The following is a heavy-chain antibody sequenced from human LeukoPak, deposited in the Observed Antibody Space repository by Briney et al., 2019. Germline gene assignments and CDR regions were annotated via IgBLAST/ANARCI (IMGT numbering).Heavy chain of an antibody. J-gene: IGHJ4*02. CDR1: GGSISSGDYY. D-gene: IGHD3-22*01. V-gene: IGHV4-31*03. Sequence: SETLSLTCTVSGGSISSGDYYWSWIRQHPGKGLEWIGYIYYSGSTYYNPSLKSRVTISVDASKNQFSLKLSSVTAADTAVYYCARVQRDYYDSSRRYFDYWGQGTLVTVSS. CDR3: ARVQRDYYDSSRRYFDY. CDR2: IYYSGST.